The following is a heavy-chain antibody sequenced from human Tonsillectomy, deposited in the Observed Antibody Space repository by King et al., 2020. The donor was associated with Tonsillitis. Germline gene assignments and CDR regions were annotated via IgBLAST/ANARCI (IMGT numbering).Heavy chain of an antibody. CDR1: GFTFRSYG. V-gene: IGHV3-33*05. D-gene: IGHD6-13*01. CDR3: ARDFYRDSSSWYEFGNLGY. Sequence: VQLVESGGGVVQPGRSLRLSCAASGFTFRSYGMHWVRQAPGKGLEWVAVISYDGSNKLYVDSVKGRFTISRDNSKNTLSLQMNSLRAEDTAVYYCARDFYRDSSSWYEFGNLGYWGQGTLVTVSS. CDR2: ISYDGSNK. J-gene: IGHJ4*02.